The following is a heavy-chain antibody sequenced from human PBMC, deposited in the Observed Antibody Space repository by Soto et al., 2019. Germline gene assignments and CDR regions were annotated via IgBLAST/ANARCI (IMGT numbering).Heavy chain of an antibody. CDR2: INHSGST. Sequence: SETLSLTCAVYGGSFSGYYWSWIRQPPGKGLEWIGEINHSGSTNYNPSLKSRVNISVDTSKNQFSLKLSSVTAADTAVYYCARGRRFGVVIPHQYYGMDVWGKGTTVTVSS. J-gene: IGHJ6*04. CDR3: ARGRRFGVVIPHQYYGMDV. D-gene: IGHD3-3*01. CDR1: GGSFSGYY. V-gene: IGHV4-34*01.